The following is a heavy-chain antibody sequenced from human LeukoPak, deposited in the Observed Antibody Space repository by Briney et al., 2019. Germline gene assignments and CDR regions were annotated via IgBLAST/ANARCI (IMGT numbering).Heavy chain of an antibody. V-gene: IGHV4-59*01. Sequence: SETLSLTCTVSGGSISSYYWSWIRQPPGKGLEWIGCIYYSGSTNYNPSLKSRVTISVDTSKNQFSLKLSSVTAADTSAYYCARVGSSWPPHYYYYMDVWGKGTTVTVSS. CDR3: ARVGSSWPPHYYYYMDV. D-gene: IGHD6-13*01. CDR1: GGSISSYY. CDR2: IYYSGST. J-gene: IGHJ6*03.